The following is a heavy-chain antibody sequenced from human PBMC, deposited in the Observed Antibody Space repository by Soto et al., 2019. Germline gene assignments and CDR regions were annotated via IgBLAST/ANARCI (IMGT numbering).Heavy chain of an antibody. CDR2: TGSGTGPG. J-gene: IGHJ5*02. D-gene: IGHD2-21*01. V-gene: IGHV1-69*06. CDR3: ARRDRGAFYRFFLA. Sequence: GNSIDNAGSCMRKTLGQGLEWMGGTGSGTGPGNHAQKFQGRLTVTADKSTSTVYMELTNLSSEDTAVYYCARRDRGAFYRFFLAWGQEPLFTFSS. CDR1: GNSIDNA.